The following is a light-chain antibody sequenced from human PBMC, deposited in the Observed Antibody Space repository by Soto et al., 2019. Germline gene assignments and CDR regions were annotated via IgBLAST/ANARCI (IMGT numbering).Light chain of an antibody. Sequence: DIQMTQSPSSLSASVRGRVTITCRSSQNIGKYLNWYQQKAGTAPKLLMYAASTLQSGVPSRFSGSGSGTEFTLTISSLQPEDFATYYCQQTYSTPWTFGQGTKVDIK. CDR1: QNIGKY. CDR2: AAS. CDR3: QQTYSTPWT. V-gene: IGKV1-39*01. J-gene: IGKJ1*01.